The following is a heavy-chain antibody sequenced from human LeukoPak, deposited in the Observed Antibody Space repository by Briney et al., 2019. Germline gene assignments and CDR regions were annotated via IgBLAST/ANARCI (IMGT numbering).Heavy chain of an antibody. CDR1: GGSFSGYY. Sequence: SETLSLTCAVYGGSFSGYYWSWIRQPPGKGLEWIGEINHSGSTNYNPSLKSRVTISVDTSKNQFSLKLSSVTAADTAVYYCARDWYDSSSYYYRGFDYWGQGTLVTVSS. J-gene: IGHJ4*02. D-gene: IGHD3-22*01. CDR2: INHSGST. CDR3: ARDWYDSSSYYYRGFDY. V-gene: IGHV4-34*01.